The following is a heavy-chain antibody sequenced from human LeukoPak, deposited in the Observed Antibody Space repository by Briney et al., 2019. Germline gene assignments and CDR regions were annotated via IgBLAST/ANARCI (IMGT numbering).Heavy chain of an antibody. CDR1: GFTFKSYA. CDR3: TKDRTAYSGAGGFDY. D-gene: IGHD5-12*01. CDR2: ISHIGGST. Sequence: GGSLRLSCAASGFTFKSYAMTWVRQAPGKGLEWVSRISHIGGSTYYADSVKGRFTISRDNSKDTLYLQMNSLGAADTAVYYCTKDRTAYSGAGGFDYWGQGALVTVSS. V-gene: IGHV3-23*01. J-gene: IGHJ4*02.